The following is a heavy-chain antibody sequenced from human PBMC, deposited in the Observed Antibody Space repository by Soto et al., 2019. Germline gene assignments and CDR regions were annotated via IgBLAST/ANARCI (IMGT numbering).Heavy chain of an antibody. V-gene: IGHV3-21*01. J-gene: IGHJ4*02. CDR1: AFTFDSHT. Sequence: EAHLVESGGGLVKPGGSLRLSCEASAFTFDSHTMNWVRQAPGKGLEWDSSIDSGGSRTFYADTVKGRFTISRDNAKNSLFLQMNSLRAEDTAVYFCTREVQPGVRREYDYWGQGTLVTVSS. CDR3: TREVQPGVRREYDY. D-gene: IGHD1-1*01. CDR2: IDSGGSRT.